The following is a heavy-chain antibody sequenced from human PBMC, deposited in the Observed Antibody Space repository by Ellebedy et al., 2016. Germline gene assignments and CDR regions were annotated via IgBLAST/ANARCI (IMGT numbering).Heavy chain of an antibody. V-gene: IGHV1-46*01. Sequence: ASVKVSCKASGYNFTSYYMYWVRQAPGQGLEWMGTINPSGGSTSYAQKFQGRVTMTRDTSTSTAYMELSSLRSEDTAVYYCARLASSYSSWDYWGQGTLVTVSS. CDR1: GYNFTSYY. D-gene: IGHD6-19*01. CDR2: INPSGGST. CDR3: ARLASSYSSWDY. J-gene: IGHJ4*02.